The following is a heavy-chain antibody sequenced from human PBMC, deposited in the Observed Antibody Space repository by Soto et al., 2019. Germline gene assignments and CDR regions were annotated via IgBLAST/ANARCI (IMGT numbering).Heavy chain of an antibody. CDR1: GYAFTTYG. CDR3: ARGRCGEC. Sequence: QVHLVQSGAEVKKPGASVKVSCKGSGYAFTTYGITWVRQAPGQGLEWMGWISAHNGNTNYAQKLQGRVTVTRDTSTSTAYMELRSLGSDDTAVYYCARGRCGECWGQGALVTVSS. V-gene: IGHV1-18*01. D-gene: IGHD3-10*01. CDR2: ISAHNGNT. J-gene: IGHJ4*02.